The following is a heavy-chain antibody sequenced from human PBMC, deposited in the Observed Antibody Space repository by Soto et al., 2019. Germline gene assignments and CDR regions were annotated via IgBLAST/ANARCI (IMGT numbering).Heavy chain of an antibody. J-gene: IGHJ3*01. Sequence: GGSLRLSCAASAFTFRSYWMHWVRQSPGKGLVWVSRISGDGSSTTYADSVRGRFTISRDNAKNTVYLQMDSLRAEDTAVYYCARSLPGTYGAFDLWGQGTMVTVSS. CDR3: ARSLPGTYGAFDL. CDR2: ISGDGSST. CDR1: AFTFRSYW. V-gene: IGHV3-74*01. D-gene: IGHD1-7*01.